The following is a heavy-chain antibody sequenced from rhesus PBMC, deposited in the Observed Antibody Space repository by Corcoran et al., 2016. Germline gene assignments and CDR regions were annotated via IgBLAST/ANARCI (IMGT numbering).Heavy chain of an antibody. CDR2: IYPGDSDT. CDR1: GYSFTSSW. D-gene: IGHD6S26*01. V-gene: IGHV5S1*01. J-gene: IGHJ4*01. CDR3: AKRDSSGWSFFDY. Sequence: EVQLVQSGAEVKRPGESLRISCKTSGYSFTSSWISWVRQMPGKGLEWMGVIYPGDSDTTNSPSVQGQVTISADKSISTTYLQWSSLKASDTATYYCAKRDSSGWSFFDYWGQGVLVTVSS.